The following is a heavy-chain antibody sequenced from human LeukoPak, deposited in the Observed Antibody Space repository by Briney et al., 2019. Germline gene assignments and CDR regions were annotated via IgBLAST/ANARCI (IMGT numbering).Heavy chain of an antibody. CDR3: AKDARRDGYSYDY. V-gene: IGHV3-23*01. CDR2: ISGSGGST. J-gene: IGHJ4*02. D-gene: IGHD5-24*01. CDR1: GFTFSSYA. Sequence: GGSLRLSCAASGFTFSSYAMNWARQAPGKGLEWVSGISGSGGSTNYADSVEGRFTISRDNSNNTLYLQMNSLRAEDTAVYYCAKDARRDGYSYDYWGQGTLVTVSS.